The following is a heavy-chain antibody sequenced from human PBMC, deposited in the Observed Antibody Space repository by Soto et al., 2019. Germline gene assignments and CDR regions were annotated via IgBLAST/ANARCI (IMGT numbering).Heavy chain of an antibody. CDR1: GFTVSSNY. Sequence: GGSLRLSCAASGFTVSSNYMSWVRQAPGKGLEWVSVIYSGGSTYYADSVKGRFTISRDNSKNTLYLQINSLSAEDTAVYYCARDSHTSHFDYWGQGTLVTVSS. V-gene: IGHV3-66*01. CDR3: ARDSHTSHFDY. CDR2: IYSGGST. J-gene: IGHJ4*02.